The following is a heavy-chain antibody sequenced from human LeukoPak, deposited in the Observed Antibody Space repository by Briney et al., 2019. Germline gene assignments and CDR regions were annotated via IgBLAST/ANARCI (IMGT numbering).Heavy chain of an antibody. V-gene: IGHV4-34*01. Sequence: GSLRLSCAASGFTFSSYAMSWVRQAPGKGLEWIGEINHSGSTNYNPSLKSRVTISVDTSKNQFSLKLSSVTAADTAVYYCARDGYCSSTSCYTALRRKRNWFDPWGQGTLVTVSS. CDR3: ARDGYCSSTSCYTALRRKRNWFDP. CDR2: INHSGST. J-gene: IGHJ5*02. D-gene: IGHD2-2*02. CDR1: GFTFSSYA.